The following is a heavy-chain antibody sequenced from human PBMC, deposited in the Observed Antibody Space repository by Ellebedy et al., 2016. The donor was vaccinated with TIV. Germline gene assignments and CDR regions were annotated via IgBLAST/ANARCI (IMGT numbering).Heavy chain of an antibody. Sequence: CGLSFRGYWLSWVRQAPGRGLEWVANINDDGSERAYMDSVEGRFTISRDNAKDSLYLQMNSLRVEDTAIYYCARGNLWGQGTLVTVAS. V-gene: IGHV3-7*03. CDR1: GLSFRGYW. CDR3: ARGNL. J-gene: IGHJ5*02. CDR2: INDDGSER.